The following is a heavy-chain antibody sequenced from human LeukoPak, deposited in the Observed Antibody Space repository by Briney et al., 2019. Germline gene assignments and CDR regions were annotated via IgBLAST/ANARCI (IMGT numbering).Heavy chain of an antibody. J-gene: IGHJ6*03. V-gene: IGHV3-23*01. CDR1: GFTVSTNS. CDR2: ISGSGGST. CDR3: ARLAGQHTYYYYYYMDV. Sequence: GGSLRLSCTVSGFTVSTNSMSWVRQAPGKGLEWVSAISGSGGSTYYADSVKGRFTISRDNSKNTLYLQMNSLRAEDTAVYYCARLAGQHTYYYYYYMDVWGKGTTVTVSS. D-gene: IGHD6-13*01.